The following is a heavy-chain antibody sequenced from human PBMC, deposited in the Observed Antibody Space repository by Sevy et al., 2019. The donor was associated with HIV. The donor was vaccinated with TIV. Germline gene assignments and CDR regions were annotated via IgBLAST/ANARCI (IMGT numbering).Heavy chain of an antibody. D-gene: IGHD6-19*01. CDR1: GFTFGDYA. Sequence: GGSLRLSCTASGFTFGDYARSWFRQAPGKGLEWVGFIKTKTYSGTTEYAASVKGRFIISRDDSKNIAYLQMNSLKTEDTAVYYCTRDLYGSGWFYFDYWGQGTLVTVSS. V-gene: IGHV3-49*03. J-gene: IGHJ4*02. CDR2: IKTKTYSGTT. CDR3: TRDLYGSGWFYFDY.